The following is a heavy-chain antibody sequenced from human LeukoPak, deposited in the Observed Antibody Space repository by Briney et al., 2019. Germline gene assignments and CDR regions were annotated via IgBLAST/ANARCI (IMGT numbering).Heavy chain of an antibody. Sequence: APVKVSCEASGYTFTSYAMHWVRQAPGQRLEWMGWINAGNGNTKYSQKFQGRVTITRDTSASTAYMELSSLRSEDTAVYYCARGAGGYYYYGMDVWGQGTTVTVSS. J-gene: IGHJ6*02. CDR3: ARGAGGYYYYGMDV. CDR1: GYTFTSYA. CDR2: INAGNGNT. D-gene: IGHD3-10*01. V-gene: IGHV1-3*01.